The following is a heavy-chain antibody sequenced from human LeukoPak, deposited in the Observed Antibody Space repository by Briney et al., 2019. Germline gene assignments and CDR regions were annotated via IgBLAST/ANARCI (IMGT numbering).Heavy chain of an antibody. D-gene: IGHD3-9*01. CDR2: ISGSGGRT. J-gene: IGHJ4*02. CDR1: GFIFSNFA. CDR3: AKSGANFDWLLLVAYYFDY. Sequence: GGSLRLSCTASGFIFSNFAMSWVRQAPGKGLEWVSTISGSGGRTYYADSVKGRFTISRDNSKNTLNLQLNSLRSEDTAVYYCAKSGANFDWLLLVAYYFDYWGQGPLVTVSS. V-gene: IGHV3-23*01.